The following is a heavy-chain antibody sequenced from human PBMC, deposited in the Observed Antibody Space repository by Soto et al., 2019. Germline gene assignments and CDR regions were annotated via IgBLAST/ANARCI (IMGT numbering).Heavy chain of an antibody. CDR1: GYTFTGYY. D-gene: IGHD1-20*01. CDR2: INPDSGGT. Sequence: QVQLVQSGAEVKKPGASVKVSCKASGYTFTGYYMHWVRQAPGQGLEWMGWINPDSGGTSYAQKFQGRGTMTRDTSISTAYMELSRLRSDDTAVYYCARDLTGTTYRNDYWGQGTLVTVSS. V-gene: IGHV1-2*02. J-gene: IGHJ4*02. CDR3: ARDLTGTTYRNDY.